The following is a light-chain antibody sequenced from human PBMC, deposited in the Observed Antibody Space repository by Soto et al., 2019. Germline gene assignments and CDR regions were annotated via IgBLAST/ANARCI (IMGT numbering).Light chain of an antibody. Sequence: QSALTQPASVSASPGQSIAISCTGTSSDVGAYSYVSWYQQHPGKAPKLMLFEVRIRPSGVSNRFSGSKSGNTASLTISGLQAEDEADYFSSSYTTGNTVVFGGGTKLTVL. V-gene: IGLV2-14*01. CDR1: SSDVGAYSY. CDR3: SSYTTGNTVV. J-gene: IGLJ2*01. CDR2: EVR.